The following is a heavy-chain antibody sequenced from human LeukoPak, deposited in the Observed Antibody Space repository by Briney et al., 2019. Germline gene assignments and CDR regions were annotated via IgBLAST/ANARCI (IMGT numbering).Heavy chain of an antibody. CDR3: AVVAATRYYYMDV. D-gene: IGHD2-15*01. CDR2: IYTSGST. V-gene: IGHV4-4*07. J-gene: IGHJ6*03. Sequence: SETLSLTCTVSGGSISSYYWSWIRQPAGKGLEWIGRIYTSGSTNYNPSLKSRVTISVDTSKNQFSLKLSSVTAADTAVYYCAVVAATRYYYMDVWGKGTTVTISS. CDR1: GGSISSYY.